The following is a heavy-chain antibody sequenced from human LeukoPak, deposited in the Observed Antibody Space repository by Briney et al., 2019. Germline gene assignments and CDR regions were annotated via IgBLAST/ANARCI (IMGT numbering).Heavy chain of an antibody. V-gene: IGHV3-74*01. Sequence: GGSLRLSCAASGFTFSDTWMHWVRQAPGEGLVWVSRIRSDGSDTRYAESVKGRFTISRDNAKNTLYLQMNSLRAEDTAVYYCAEAAFGELLDDYWGQGTLVTVSS. CDR2: IRSDGSDT. J-gene: IGHJ4*02. CDR1: GFTFSDTW. CDR3: AEAAFGELLDDY. D-gene: IGHD3-10*01.